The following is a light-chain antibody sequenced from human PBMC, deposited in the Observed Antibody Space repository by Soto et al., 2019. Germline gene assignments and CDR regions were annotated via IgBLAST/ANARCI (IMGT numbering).Light chain of an antibody. CDR2: DVS. Sequence: QAVLTQPASVSGSPGQSITISCTGTSSDVGGYNYVSWYQQHPGKAPNLMIHDVSNRPSGVSNRFSGSKSGNTASLTISGLQAEDEADYYCSSYTSSGTLWVFGGGTKVTVL. J-gene: IGLJ3*02. CDR3: SSYTSSGTLWV. V-gene: IGLV2-14*01. CDR1: SSDVGGYNY.